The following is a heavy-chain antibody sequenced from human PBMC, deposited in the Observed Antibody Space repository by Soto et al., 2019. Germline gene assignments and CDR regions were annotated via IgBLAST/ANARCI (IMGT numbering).Heavy chain of an antibody. CDR3: ARDPRPVIAVAGPLYGVDV. Sequence: GESLKISCAASGFTFSTYGMHWVRQAPGRGLEWVAVIWYDGSNKYYGDSVKGRFTISRDNSKNTLHLDMNSLRAEDTAVYYCARDPRPVIAVAGPLYGVDVWGQGTAVTVSS. CDR1: GFTFSTYG. V-gene: IGHV3-33*01. J-gene: IGHJ6*02. D-gene: IGHD6-19*01. CDR2: IWYDGSNK.